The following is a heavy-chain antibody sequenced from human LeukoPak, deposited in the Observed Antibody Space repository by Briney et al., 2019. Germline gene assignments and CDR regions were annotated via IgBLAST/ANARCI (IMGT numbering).Heavy chain of an antibody. J-gene: IGHJ4*02. CDR2: IYSGGST. V-gene: IGHV3-66*02. CDR3: TRAPSWCSTSCSDY. D-gene: IGHD2-2*01. Sequence: GGSLRLSCAASGFTVSSNYMSWVRQAPGKGLEWVSVIYSGGSTYYADSVKGRFTISRDNSKNTLYLQMNSLRAEDTAVYYCTRAPSWCSTSCSDYWGQGTLVTVSS. CDR1: GFTVSSNY.